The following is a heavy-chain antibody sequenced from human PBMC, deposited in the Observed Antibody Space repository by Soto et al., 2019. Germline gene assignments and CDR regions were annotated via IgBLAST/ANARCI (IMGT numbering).Heavy chain of an antibody. V-gene: IGHV3-74*01. D-gene: IGHD3-9*01. CDR1: GFTFSSYW. CDR3: AREDFDWYYGMDV. Sequence: EVPLVESGGGLVQPGGSLRLSCAASGFTFSSYWMHWVRQAPGKGLVWVSRINSDGSSTSYADSVKGRFTISRDNAKNTLYLQMNSLRAEDTAVYYCAREDFDWYYGMDVWGQGTTVTVSS. J-gene: IGHJ6*02. CDR2: INSDGSST.